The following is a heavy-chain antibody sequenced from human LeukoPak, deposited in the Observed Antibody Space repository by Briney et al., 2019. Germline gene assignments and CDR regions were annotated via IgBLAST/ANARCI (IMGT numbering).Heavy chain of an antibody. V-gene: IGHV1-8*01. D-gene: IGHD5-18*01. J-gene: IGHJ4*02. CDR3: AGGLARTSMVTRGGVRFDY. Sequence: ASVKVSCTASGYTFTSYDINWVRQATGQGLEWMGCMNPNSGNTCYAQKYQGRVTMTRNTHISTANMELSSLRYEETAVYYGAGGLARTSMVTRGGVRFDYWGQGTLVTVSS. CDR1: GYTFTSYD. CDR2: MNPNSGNT.